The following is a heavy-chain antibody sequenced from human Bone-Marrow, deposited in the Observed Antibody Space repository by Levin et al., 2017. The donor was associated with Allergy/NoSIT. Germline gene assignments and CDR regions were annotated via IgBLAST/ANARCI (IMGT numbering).Heavy chain of an antibody. CDR1: GYSFTDYA. V-gene: IGHV1-3*01. CDR2: IYPVTGDT. CDR3: ATDSSGWSPGGY. D-gene: IGHD6-19*01. Sequence: GESLKISCKASGYSFTDYAIHWVRQAPGQRFEWMGWIYPVTGDTKYSQKFQGRVTITTDTSAKTAYMEVHSLTSEDTALYYCATDSSGWSPGGYWGQGTLVTVS. J-gene: IGHJ4*02.